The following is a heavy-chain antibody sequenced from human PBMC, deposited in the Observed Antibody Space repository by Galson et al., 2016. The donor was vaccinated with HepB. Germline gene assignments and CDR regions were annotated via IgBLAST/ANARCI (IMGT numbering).Heavy chain of an antibody. Sequence: SVKVSCKASGYSLTSHYMHWVRQAPGRGLEWMGVMNPSYGNTEYAQTVRGRFSMTRDTSTSTIYMELSSLRSEDTAVYYCARERGGIGSAAMGPPWGGFESWGQGTLVTVSS. D-gene: IGHD2-2*01. V-gene: IGHV1-46*01. CDR3: ARERGGIGSAAMGPPWGGFES. CDR1: GYSLTSHY. CDR2: MNPSYGNT. J-gene: IGHJ3*02.